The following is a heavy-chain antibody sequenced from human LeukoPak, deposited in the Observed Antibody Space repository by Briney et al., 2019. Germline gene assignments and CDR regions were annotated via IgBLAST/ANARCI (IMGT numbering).Heavy chain of an antibody. D-gene: IGHD3-22*01. Sequence: GGSLRLSCAASGFTFSSYSMNWVRQAPGKGLEWVSSISSSSSYIYYADSVKGRFTISRDNAKNSLYLQMNSLRAEDTAVYYCARVGITMIVVVSLGAFDIWGQGTMVTVSS. CDR1: GFTFSSYS. V-gene: IGHV3-21*01. J-gene: IGHJ3*02. CDR2: ISSSSSYI. CDR3: ARVGITMIVVVSLGAFDI.